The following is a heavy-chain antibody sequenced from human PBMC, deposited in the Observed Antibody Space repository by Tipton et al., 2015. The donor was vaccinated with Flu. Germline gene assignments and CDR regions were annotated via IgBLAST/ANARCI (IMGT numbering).Heavy chain of an antibody. V-gene: IGHV5-51*01. CDR3: ARPYSAVCSNGVCPQYYFDH. D-gene: IGHD2-8*01. CDR1: GYSFSTYW. CDR2: IYLDDSDT. Sequence: QLVQSGAEVKKPGESLKISCKGSGYSFSTYWIGWVRQMPGKGLEWMGIIYLDDSDTRYSPSFEGQVTISVDKSINTAYLQWSSLRASDTAMYYCARPYSAVCSNGVCPQYYFDHWGQGTRVTVSS. J-gene: IGHJ4*02.